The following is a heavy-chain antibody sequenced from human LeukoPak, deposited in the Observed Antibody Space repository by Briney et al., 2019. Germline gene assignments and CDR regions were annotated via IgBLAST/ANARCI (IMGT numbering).Heavy chain of an antibody. V-gene: IGHV3-7*01. J-gene: IGHJ4*02. D-gene: IGHD2-8*01. CDR2: MNQDGSQK. Sequence: GGSLRLSCAASGFTFSSYGMHWVRQAPGKGLEWVANMNQDGSQKFYVDSVKGRFTISRDNAKNSVYLQMNNLRAEDTALYYCARDNDRKDDSWGQGTLVTVSS. CDR1: GFTFSSYG. CDR3: ARDNDRKDDS.